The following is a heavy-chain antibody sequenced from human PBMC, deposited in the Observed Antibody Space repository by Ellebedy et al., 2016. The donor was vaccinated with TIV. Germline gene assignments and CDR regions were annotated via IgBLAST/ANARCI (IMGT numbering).Heavy chain of an antibody. V-gene: IGHV3-7*01. CDR2: IYQDGSVQ. Sequence: GESLKISCAASGFSFRSYWMSWVRQAPGKGLEWVANIYQDGSVQYYLDSVKGRFTISRDKAINSLFLQMNSLRAGDTAVYYCARRGSYGDYAVQVNSWFDSWGRGTLVTVSS. D-gene: IGHD4-17*01. CDR3: ARRGSYGDYAVQVNSWFDS. J-gene: IGHJ5*01. CDR1: GFSFRSYW.